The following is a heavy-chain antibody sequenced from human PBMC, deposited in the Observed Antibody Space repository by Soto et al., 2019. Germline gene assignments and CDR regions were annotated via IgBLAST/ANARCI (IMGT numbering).Heavy chain of an antibody. CDR2: ISYDGSNK. J-gene: IGHJ4*02. CDR3: AKDYRYY. V-gene: IGHV3-30*18. Sequence: QVQLVESGGGVVQPGRSLRLSCAASGFTFSSYGMHWVRQAPGKGLEWVAVISYDGSNKYYADSVKGRFTISRDNSKNTLYLQMNSLRAEDTAVYYCAKDYRYYWGQGTLVTVSS. CDR1: GFTFSSYG.